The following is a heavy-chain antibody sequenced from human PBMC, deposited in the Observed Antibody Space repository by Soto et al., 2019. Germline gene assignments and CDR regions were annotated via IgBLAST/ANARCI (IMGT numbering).Heavy chain of an antibody. J-gene: IGHJ4*02. CDR2: ISAYNGNT. CDR1: GYTFTSYG. Sequence: QVQLVQSGAEVKKPGASVKVSCKASGYTFTSYGISWVRQAPGQGLEWMGWISAYNGNTNYAQKLQGRVTMTTDTXXSXAXTELRSLRSDDTAVYYCARGQPHFKFKLVQLWGFDYWGQGTLVTVSS. V-gene: IGHV1-18*01. CDR3: ARGQPHFKFKLVQLWGFDY. D-gene: IGHD5-18*01.